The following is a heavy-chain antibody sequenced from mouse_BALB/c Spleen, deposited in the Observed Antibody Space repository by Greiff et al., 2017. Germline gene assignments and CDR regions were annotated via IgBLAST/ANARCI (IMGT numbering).Heavy chain of an antibody. CDR1: GFTFSSYG. D-gene: IGHD3-3*01. CDR3: ARHGGTLYFDY. CDR2: ISSGGSYT. J-gene: IGHJ2*01. V-gene: IGHV5-6*01. Sequence: EVKLVESGGDLVKPGGSLKLSCAASGFTFSSYGMSWVRQTPDKRLEWVATISSGGSYTYYPDSVKGRFTISRDNAKNTLYLQMSSLKSEDTAMYYCARHGGTLYFDYWGQGTTLTLSS.